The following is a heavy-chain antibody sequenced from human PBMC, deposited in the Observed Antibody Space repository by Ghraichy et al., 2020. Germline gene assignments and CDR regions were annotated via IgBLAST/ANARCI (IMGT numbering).Heavy chain of an antibody. J-gene: IGHJ4*02. CDR2: IYYSGTT. CDR3: ARQRGLGSWSFDY. V-gene: IGHV4-39*01. Sequence: SETLSLTCTVSGASISTNLYYWAWIRQPPGKGLEWIGSIYYSGTTYYDPSLKTRVTISVDTSKNQFSLELSSVTAADTAVYYCARQRGLGSWSFDYWGQGTLVTVSS. CDR1: GASISTNLYY. D-gene: IGHD6-13*01.